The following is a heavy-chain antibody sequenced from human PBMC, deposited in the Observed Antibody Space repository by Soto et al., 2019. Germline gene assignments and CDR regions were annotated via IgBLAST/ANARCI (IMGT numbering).Heavy chain of an antibody. CDR2: ISWDGGV. J-gene: IGHJ5*02. Sequence: QITLEYSGPTLVKPTQTLTLTCTVSGFSLTANGVGVAWFRQPQGKALEWLALISWDGGVRYSPSLRSRITITKDTSKDQVFLTVTNHDPVDKGAYYGAHRLVSNGAWFDTWGQGKLGTVSS. CDR3: AHRLVSNGAWFDT. D-gene: IGHD2-21*01. V-gene: IGHV2-5*02. CDR1: GFSLTANGVG.